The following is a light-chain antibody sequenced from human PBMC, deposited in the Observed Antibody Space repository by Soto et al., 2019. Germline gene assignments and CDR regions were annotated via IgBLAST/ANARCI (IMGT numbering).Light chain of an antibody. CDR2: GAS. V-gene: IGKV3-15*01. J-gene: IGKJ1*01. CDR1: QSVSSK. Sequence: EIVMTQSPATLSVSPGERATLSCRASQSVSSKLAWYQQKPGQAPRLLIYGASTRATGIPARFSGSGSGTDFTLTISRLEPEDFAVYYCQQYGNSPQTFGQGTKVDIK. CDR3: QQYGNSPQT.